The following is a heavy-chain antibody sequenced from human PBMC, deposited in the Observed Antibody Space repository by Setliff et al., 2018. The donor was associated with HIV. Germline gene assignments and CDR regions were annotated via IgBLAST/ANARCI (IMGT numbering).Heavy chain of an antibody. CDR3: VGGLRSRSQGHFDY. V-gene: IGHV4-4*07. CDR1: GGSISTYY. D-gene: IGHD5-12*01. J-gene: IGHJ4*02. CDR2: IFASGST. Sequence: KTSETLSLTCTVSGGSISTYYLTWIRQAAGKGLEWIGRIFASGSTNYNPSLKSRVTMSVDTSKNQFSLRLSSVTAADTAVYYCVGGLRSRSQGHFDYWGQATLVTVSS.